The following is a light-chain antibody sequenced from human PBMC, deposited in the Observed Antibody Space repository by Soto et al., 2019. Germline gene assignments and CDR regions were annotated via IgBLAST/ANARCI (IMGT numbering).Light chain of an antibody. Sequence: DIQMTQSPSTLSASIGDRVTITCRASQTFNNLLAWYQQKPGKAPKLLIYKASSLQTGVPSRFSGSGSGTEFTLTISSLQPDDFATYYCQQYNSYPLTFVGGTKVEIK. CDR2: KAS. V-gene: IGKV1-5*03. J-gene: IGKJ4*01. CDR1: QTFNNL. CDR3: QQYNSYPLT.